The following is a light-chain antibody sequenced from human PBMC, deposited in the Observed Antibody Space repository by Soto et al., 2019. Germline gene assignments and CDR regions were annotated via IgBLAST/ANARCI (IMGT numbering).Light chain of an antibody. J-gene: IGLJ3*02. CDR2: ASS. CDR1: SSDVGGYNY. Sequence: QSALTQPASVSGSPGQSITISCTGTSSDVGGYNYVSWYQHHPGKAPRLMIYASSNRPSGVSHRFSGSRSGNTASLTISGLQAEDEADYFCQSYDRGLTGVVFGGGTKLTVL. V-gene: IGLV2-14*01. CDR3: QSYDRGLTGVV.